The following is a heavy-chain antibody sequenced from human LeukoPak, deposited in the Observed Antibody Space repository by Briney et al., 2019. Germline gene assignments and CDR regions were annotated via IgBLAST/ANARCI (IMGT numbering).Heavy chain of an antibody. CDR3: ARALRYDDSSGCYAY. D-gene: IGHD3-22*01. V-gene: IGHV1-2*02. Sequence: ASGKVSCKASGYTFTGHYMHWVRQGPGQGPEWMGWINPKSGVTNYAQTFQGRVTMTRDTSISIVYMELSRLTLDDTAVYYCARALRYDDSSGCYAYWGQGTLVAVPS. CDR1: GYTFTGHY. J-gene: IGHJ4*01. CDR2: INPKSGVT.